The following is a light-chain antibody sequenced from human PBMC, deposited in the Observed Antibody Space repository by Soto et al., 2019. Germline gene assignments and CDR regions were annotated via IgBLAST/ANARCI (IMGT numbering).Light chain of an antibody. V-gene: IGKV1-5*01. J-gene: IGKJ1*01. CDR1: QSISSW. CDR3: QHYKTYSRT. CDR2: DGS. Sequence: DLQMTQSPSTLTASVGDRVTITCRASQSISSWLAWYQQKPGKAPKLLIYDGSSFESGVPSRFSGSGSGTEFTLTISSLQPDDSATYYCQHYKTYSRTFGQGTKVDI.